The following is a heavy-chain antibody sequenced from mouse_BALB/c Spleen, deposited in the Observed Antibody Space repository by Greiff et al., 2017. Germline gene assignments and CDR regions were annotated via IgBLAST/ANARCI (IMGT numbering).Heavy chain of an antibody. CDR2: ISSGSSTI. Sequence: EVQVVESGGGLVQPGGSRKLSCAASGFTFSSFGMHWVRQAPEKGLEWVAYISSGSSTIYYADTVKGRFTISRDNPKNTLFLQMTSLRSEDTAMYYCARNWDVAYWYFDVWGAGTTVTVSS. CDR1: GFTFSSFG. V-gene: IGHV5-17*02. J-gene: IGHJ1*01. D-gene: IGHD4-1*01. CDR3: ARNWDVAYWYFDV.